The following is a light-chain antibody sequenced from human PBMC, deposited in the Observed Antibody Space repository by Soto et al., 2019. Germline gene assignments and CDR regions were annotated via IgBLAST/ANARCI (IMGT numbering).Light chain of an antibody. CDR1: QNINNY. Sequence: DIPMTQSPSSLSASVGDRVTITCQASQNINNYLNWYQQKPGRATKLLIYDASNLEAGVPSRFRGSGSGTDFTFTISRLQPEDIATYYCQQYENLPTFGQGTRLEIK. V-gene: IGKV1-33*01. CDR3: QQYENLPT. CDR2: DAS. J-gene: IGKJ5*01.